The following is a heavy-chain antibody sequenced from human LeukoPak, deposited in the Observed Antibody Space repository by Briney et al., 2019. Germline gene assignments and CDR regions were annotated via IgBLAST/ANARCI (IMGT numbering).Heavy chain of an antibody. D-gene: IGHD5-18*01. V-gene: IGHV4-59*12. CDR3: TKSDGYGLIRI. J-gene: IGHJ3*02. CDR1: GGSISSYY. Sequence: SETLSLTCTVSGGSISSYYWSWLRQPPGKGLEWIGNIYYTGNTYYNVSLKSRVTISLDTSKNQFSLKVSSMTAADTAVYYCTKSDGYGLIRIWGQGTMVTVSS. CDR2: IYYTGNT.